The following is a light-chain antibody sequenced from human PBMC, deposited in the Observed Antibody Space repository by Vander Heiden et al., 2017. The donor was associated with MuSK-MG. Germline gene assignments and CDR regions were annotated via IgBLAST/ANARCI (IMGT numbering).Light chain of an antibody. CDR3: CSYAGSSTVVV. J-gene: IGLJ2*01. V-gene: IGLV2-23*02. CDR1: SSDVGSYNV. Sequence: SALTQPASLSRSPRPSITISCTGTSSDVGSYNVVAWYQQQAGKAPKLMIYEVSKRASGVSNRFSGSKSGNTASLTISGIQAEEEADYYCCSYAGSSTVVVFGGGTKLTVL. CDR2: EVS.